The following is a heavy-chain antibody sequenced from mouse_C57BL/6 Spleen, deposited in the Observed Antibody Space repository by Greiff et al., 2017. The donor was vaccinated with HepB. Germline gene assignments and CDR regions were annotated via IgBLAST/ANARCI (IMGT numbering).Heavy chain of an antibody. V-gene: IGHV1-69*01. J-gene: IGHJ3*01. D-gene: IGHD1-2*01. Sequence: QVQLQQPGAELVMPGASVKLSCKASGYTFTSYWMHWVKQRPGQGLEWIGEIDPSDSYTNYNQKFKGKSTLTVDKSSSTAYMQLSSLTSEDSAVYYCARGYYYGSRNGPFFAYWGQGTLVTVSA. CDR1: GYTFTSYW. CDR3: ARGYYYGSRNGPFFAY. CDR2: IDPSDSYT.